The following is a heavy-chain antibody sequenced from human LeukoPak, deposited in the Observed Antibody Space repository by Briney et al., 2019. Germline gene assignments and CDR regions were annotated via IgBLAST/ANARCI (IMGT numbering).Heavy chain of an antibody. CDR1: GFTFSGYA. J-gene: IGHJ3*02. CDR3: AKVSNGNYAGDAFDI. V-gene: IGHV3-23*01. CDR2: ISGGGGST. D-gene: IGHD1-7*01. Sequence: SGASLRLSCAASGFTFSGYAMTWVRQAPGKGLEWVSAISGGGGSTYYADSVKGRFTISRDNSKNTLYLRMSSLRADDTAVYYCAKVSNGNYAGDAFDIWGQGTMVTVSS.